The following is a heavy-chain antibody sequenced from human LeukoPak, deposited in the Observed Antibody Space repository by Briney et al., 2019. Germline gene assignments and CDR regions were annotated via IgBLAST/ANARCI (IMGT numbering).Heavy chain of an antibody. CDR2: IWYDGSSK. Sequence: PGGTLRLSCAASVFTFNNYAMHWVRQAPGKGLEWVAVIWYDGSSKDYADSVKGRFTISRDNSKNTLYLQMNSLRAEDTAVYYCTVYCSSTSCYYYFDYWGQGTLVTVSS. CDR1: VFTFNNYA. CDR3: TVYCSSTSCYYYFDY. J-gene: IGHJ4*02. D-gene: IGHD2-2*01. V-gene: IGHV3-30*02.